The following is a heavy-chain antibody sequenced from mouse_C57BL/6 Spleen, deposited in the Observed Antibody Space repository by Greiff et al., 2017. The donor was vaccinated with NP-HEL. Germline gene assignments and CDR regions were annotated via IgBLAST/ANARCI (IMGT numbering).Heavy chain of an antibody. Sequence: QVHVKQPGAELVKPGASVKMSCKASGYTFTSYWITWVKQRPGQGLEWIGDIYPGSGSTNYNEKFKSKATLTVDTSSSTAYMQLSSLTSEDSAVYYCAHYDYDGFAYWGQGTLVTVSA. D-gene: IGHD2-4*01. CDR3: AHYDYDGFAY. V-gene: IGHV1-55*01. CDR2: IYPGSGST. J-gene: IGHJ3*01. CDR1: GYTFTSYW.